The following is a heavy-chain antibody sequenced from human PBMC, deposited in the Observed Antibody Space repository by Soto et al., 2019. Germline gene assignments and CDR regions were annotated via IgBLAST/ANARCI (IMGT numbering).Heavy chain of an antibody. V-gene: IGHV1-69*13. J-gene: IGHJ6*02. Sequence: ASVKVSCKASGGTFSSYAISWVRQAPGQGLEWMGGIIPIFGTANYAQKFQGRVTITADESTSTAYMELSSLRSEDTAVYYCARGSPNYGSAPAYGMDVWGQGTTGTVS. CDR2: IIPIFGTA. CDR1: GGTFSSYA. CDR3: ARGSPNYGSAPAYGMDV. D-gene: IGHD3-10*01.